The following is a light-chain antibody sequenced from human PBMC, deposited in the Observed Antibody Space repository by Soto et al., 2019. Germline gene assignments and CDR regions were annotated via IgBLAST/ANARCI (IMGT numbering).Light chain of an antibody. J-gene: IGKJ1*01. CDR2: GDS. V-gene: IGKV1-27*01. CDR1: EDISNY. Sequence: DIQMTQSPSSLSASVGDRVTITCRASEDISNYLAWYQQKPGKVPKLLIYGDSTLQSGVPSRFSGSGSGTDFTLTISSLQTEDVATYYCQNYNRAPWTFGQGTKVESK. CDR3: QNYNRAPWT.